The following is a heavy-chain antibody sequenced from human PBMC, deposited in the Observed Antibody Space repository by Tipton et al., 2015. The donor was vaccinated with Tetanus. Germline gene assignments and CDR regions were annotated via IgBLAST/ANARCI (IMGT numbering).Heavy chain of an antibody. Sequence: GSLRLSCVGSGFNFSTNSMNWVRQAPGKGLEWIAYISSGSSIIFYADAVRGRFFISRDNTKNSLSLQMNSLKDDDTAVYYCARSAHFASWCDWGPGTRVTVSS. CDR2: ISSGSSII. V-gene: IGHV3-48*02. CDR1: GFNFSTNS. D-gene: IGHD2-8*01. J-gene: IGHJ4*02. CDR3: ARSAHFASWCD.